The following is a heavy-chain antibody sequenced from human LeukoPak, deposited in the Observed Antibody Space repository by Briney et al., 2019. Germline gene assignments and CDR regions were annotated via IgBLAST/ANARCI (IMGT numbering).Heavy chain of an antibody. D-gene: IGHD3-3*01. Sequence: GASVKVSCKTSAYTFTAYYMHWVRLAPGQGFEWMGWINPNTGVTSYPQSFQGRVTMTRDTSISTAYMELTNLRSDDTAVYYCARDTSSWYDHWGQGTLVTVSS. CDR2: INPNTGVT. CDR3: ARDTSSWYDH. V-gene: IGHV1-2*02. J-gene: IGHJ5*02. CDR1: AYTFTAYY.